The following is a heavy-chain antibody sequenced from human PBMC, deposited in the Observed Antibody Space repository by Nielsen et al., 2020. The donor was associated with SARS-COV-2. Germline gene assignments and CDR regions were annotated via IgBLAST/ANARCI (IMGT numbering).Heavy chain of an antibody. V-gene: IGHV2-70*11. CDR1: GISLNTSAMC. Sequence: SGPTLVKPTQTLTLTCTFSGISLNTSAMCLSWIRQAPGKALEWLARIDWDDEKYYNPSLGTRLTVSKDTSKNLVVLKMPDMDPVDTATYYCARESGGCNFHGSRKGVVFDIWGQGTMVIVS. CDR3: ARESGGCNFHGSRKGVVFDI. J-gene: IGHJ3*02. D-gene: IGHD3-10*01. CDR2: IDWDDEK.